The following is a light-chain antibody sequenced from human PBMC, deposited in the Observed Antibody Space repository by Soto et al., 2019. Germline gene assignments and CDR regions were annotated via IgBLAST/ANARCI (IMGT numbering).Light chain of an antibody. CDR3: RSLTSTLTLYV. J-gene: IGLJ1*01. Sequence: QSALTQPASVSVSPGQSITISCTETSRDVGGYNYVSWYHQHPGKSPQLMIYNVSNRPSGVSNRFSVSKSGNTASLPISGLQSVPEVDYLFRSLTSTLTLYVYGNGTQLTVL. V-gene: IGLV2-14*03. CDR2: NVS. CDR1: SRDVGGYNY.